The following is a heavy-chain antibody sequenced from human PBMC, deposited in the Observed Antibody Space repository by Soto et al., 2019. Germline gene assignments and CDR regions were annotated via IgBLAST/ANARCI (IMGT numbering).Heavy chain of an antibody. V-gene: IGHV4-59*01. Sequence: QVQLQESGPGLVKPSETLSLTCTVSGGSISSYYWSWIRQPPGKGLEWIGYIYYSGSTNYNPSLKSRVTISVDTSKNQFSLKLSSVTAADTAVYYCARDHRRHYYDSTPSDDAFDIWGQGTMVTVSS. J-gene: IGHJ3*02. CDR2: IYYSGST. CDR3: ARDHRRHYYDSTPSDDAFDI. D-gene: IGHD3-22*01. CDR1: GGSISSYY.